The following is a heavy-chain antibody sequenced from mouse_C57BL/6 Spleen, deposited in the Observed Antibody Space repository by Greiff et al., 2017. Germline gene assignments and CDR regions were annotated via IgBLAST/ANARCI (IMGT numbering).Heavy chain of an antibody. CDR3: AIDYGSSYHAMDY. CDR1: GYTFTSYW. CDR2: IHPSDSDT. J-gene: IGHJ4*01. V-gene: IGHV1-74*01. Sequence: QVQLKQPGAELVKPGASVKVSCKASGYTFTSYWMHWVKQRPGQGLEWIGRIHPSDSDTNYNQKFKGKATLTVDKSSSTAYMQLSSLTSEDSAVYYCAIDYGSSYHAMDYWGQGTSVTVSS. D-gene: IGHD1-1*01.